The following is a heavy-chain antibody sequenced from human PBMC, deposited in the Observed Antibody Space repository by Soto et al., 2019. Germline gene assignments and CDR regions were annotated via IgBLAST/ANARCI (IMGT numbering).Heavy chain of an antibody. D-gene: IGHD2-2*01. J-gene: IGHJ3*02. CDR2: IYPGDSDT. CDR3: ARRRGCSSNSCTDAFDI. Sequence: GESLKISCKGSGYSFTSYWIGWVRQMPGKGLERMGIIYPGDSDTRYSPSFQGQVTISADKSISTAYLQWSSLKASDTAMYYCARRRGCSSNSCTDAFDIWGQRTMVTVSS. CDR1: GYSFTSYW. V-gene: IGHV5-51*01.